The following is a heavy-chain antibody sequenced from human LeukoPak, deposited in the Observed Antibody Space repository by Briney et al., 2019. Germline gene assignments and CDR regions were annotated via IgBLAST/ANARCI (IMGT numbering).Heavy chain of an antibody. D-gene: IGHD3-22*01. Sequence: GGSLRLSCAASGYSFTSYWIGWVRQMPGKGLEWMGIIYPGDSDTRYSPSFQGQVTISADKSISTAYLQWSSLKASDTAMYYCARHYGDDYYDSYFYWGQGTLVTVSS. CDR3: ARHYGDDYYDSYFY. CDR1: GYSFTSYW. J-gene: IGHJ4*02. V-gene: IGHV5-51*01. CDR2: IYPGDSDT.